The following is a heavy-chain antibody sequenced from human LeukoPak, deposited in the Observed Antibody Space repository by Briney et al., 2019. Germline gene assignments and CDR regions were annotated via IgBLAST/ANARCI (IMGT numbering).Heavy chain of an antibody. J-gene: IGHJ4*02. V-gene: IGHV1-2*06. Sequence: GASVKVSCKDSGYTFTGYYMHWVRQAPGQGLEWMGRINPNSGGTNYAQKFQGRVTMTRDTSISTAYMELSRLRSDDTAVYYCARPDSSGDPFDYWGQGTLVTVSS. CDR3: ARPDSSGDPFDY. CDR2: INPNSGGT. D-gene: IGHD3-22*01. CDR1: GYTFTGYY.